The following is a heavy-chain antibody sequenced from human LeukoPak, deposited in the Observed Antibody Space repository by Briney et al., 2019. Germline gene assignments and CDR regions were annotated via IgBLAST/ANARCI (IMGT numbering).Heavy chain of an antibody. CDR3: ARNPKGYCSGGSCNRYYYYYYYMDV. J-gene: IGHJ6*03. CDR1: GGSISSYY. Sequence: SETLSLTCTVSGGSISSYYWSWIRQPPGKGREWIGYIYYSGSTNYNPPLKSRVTISVDTYKNQFSLKLSSVTAADTAVYYCARNPKGYCSGGSCNRYYYYYYYMDVWGKGTTVTVSS. D-gene: IGHD2-15*01. CDR2: IYYSGST. V-gene: IGHV4-59*01.